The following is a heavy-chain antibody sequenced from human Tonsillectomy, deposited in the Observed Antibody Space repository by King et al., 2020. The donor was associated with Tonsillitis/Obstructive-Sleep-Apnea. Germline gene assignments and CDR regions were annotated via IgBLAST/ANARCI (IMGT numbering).Heavy chain of an antibody. CDR2: ISWNSGSI. CDR3: AKDTGNSGDDGLDY. Sequence: VQLVESGGGLVQPGRSLRLSCAASGFTFDDYAMHWVRQAPGKGLEWVSGISWNSGSIGYADSVKGRFTISRDNAKNSLYLQMNSLRAEDTALYYCAKDTGNSGDDGLDYWGAGTLVSASS. J-gene: IGHJ4*02. V-gene: IGHV3-9*01. CDR1: GFTFDDYA. D-gene: IGHD4-17*01.